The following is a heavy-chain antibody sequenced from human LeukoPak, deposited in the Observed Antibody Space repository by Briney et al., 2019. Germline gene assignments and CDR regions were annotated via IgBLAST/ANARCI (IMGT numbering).Heavy chain of an antibody. CDR3: AREAAYGDYPSY. CDR2: IYYSGST. J-gene: IGHJ4*02. D-gene: IGHD4-17*01. V-gene: IGHV4-31*03. Sequence: SQTLSLTCTVSGGSISSAGYYWSWIRQHPGKGLEWIGYIYYSGSTYYNPSLKSRVIISVDTSKNQFSLKLSSVTAADTAVYYCAREAAYGDYPSYWGQGTLVTVSS. CDR1: GGSISSAGYY.